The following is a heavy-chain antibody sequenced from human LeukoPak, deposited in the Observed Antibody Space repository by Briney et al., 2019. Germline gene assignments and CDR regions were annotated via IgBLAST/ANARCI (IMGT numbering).Heavy chain of an antibody. D-gene: IGHD3-10*01. CDR1: GGSISIYY. J-gene: IGHJ4*02. CDR3: ARAQYLRGCDY. V-gene: IGHV4-59*12. Sequence: PSETLSLTCTVSGGSISIYYWGWIRQPPGKGLEWIGYIYYSGSTNYNPSLKSRVTISVDTSKNQFSLKLSSVTAADPAVYYCARAQYLRGCDYWGQGTLVTVSS. CDR2: IYYSGST.